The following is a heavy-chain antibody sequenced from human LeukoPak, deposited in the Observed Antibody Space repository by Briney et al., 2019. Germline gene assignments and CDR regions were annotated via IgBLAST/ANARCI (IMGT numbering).Heavy chain of an antibody. J-gene: IGHJ4*02. V-gene: IGHV1-46*01. D-gene: IGHD5-18*01. CDR3: TTDLGYSYGYSHGYDY. Sequence: ASVKVSCKASGYTFTSYYIHWVRQAPGQGLEWMGIINPSGGSTSYAQKFQGRVTMIRDTSTSTVYMELSSLRSEDTAVYYCTTDLGYSYGYSHGYDYWGQGTLVTASS. CDR2: INPSGGST. CDR1: GYTFTSYY.